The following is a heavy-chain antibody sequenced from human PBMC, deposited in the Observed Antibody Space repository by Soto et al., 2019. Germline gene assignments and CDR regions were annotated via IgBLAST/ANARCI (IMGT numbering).Heavy chain of an antibody. Sequence: GGSLRLSCSASGFTFSIYWMHWVRQVPGKGLVWVSRINPDGSRTDYADSVKGRFTISRDNAKNTLYLQMNSLSTDDTALYYCARLGSIPEIRETVPFDQWGQGTLVTVSS. CDR1: GFTFSIYW. J-gene: IGHJ4*02. V-gene: IGHV3-74*01. D-gene: IGHD2-2*02. CDR2: INPDGSRT. CDR3: ARLGSIPEIRETVPFDQ.